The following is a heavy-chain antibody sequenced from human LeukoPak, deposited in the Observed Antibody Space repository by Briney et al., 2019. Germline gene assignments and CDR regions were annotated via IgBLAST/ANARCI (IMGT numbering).Heavy chain of an antibody. D-gene: IGHD3-10*01. J-gene: IGHJ4*02. Sequence: GGSLRLSCAASGFTFSSYGMHWVRQAPGKGLEWVAFIRYDGSNKYYADSVKGQFTISRDNSKNTLYLQMNSLRAEDTAAYYCAKDWTIRGVIISLDYWGQGTLVTVSS. CDR1: GFTFSSYG. CDR3: AKDWTIRGVIISLDY. V-gene: IGHV3-30*02. CDR2: IRYDGSNK.